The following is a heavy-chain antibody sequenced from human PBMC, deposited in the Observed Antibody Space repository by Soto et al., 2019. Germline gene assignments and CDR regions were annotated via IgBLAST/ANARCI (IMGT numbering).Heavy chain of an antibody. CDR3: ARDKRYSSSPHRPYYMDV. Sequence: PGGSLRLSCAASGLTFSSYSMNWVRQAPGKGLEWVSSISSSSSYIYYADSVKGRFTISRDNAKNSLYLQMNSLRAEDTAVYYCARDKRYSSSPHRPYYMDVWGKGTTVTVSS. J-gene: IGHJ6*03. CDR2: ISSSSSYI. D-gene: IGHD6-6*01. CDR1: GLTFSSYS. V-gene: IGHV3-21*01.